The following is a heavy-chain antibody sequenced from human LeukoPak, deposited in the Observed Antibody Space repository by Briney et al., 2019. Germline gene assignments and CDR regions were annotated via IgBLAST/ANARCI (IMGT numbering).Heavy chain of an antibody. CDR2: IYFSGTT. CDR1: GDSINAYY. J-gene: IGHJ4*02. CDR3: ARGRDEHKAGY. D-gene: IGHD6-25*01. Sequence: SETLSLTCTVSGDSINAYYWGWIRQPPGKGLEWIGYIYFSGTTKYNPSLTSRVAISVDTSMNQLSLKLSSVTAADTAVYYCARGRDEHKAGYWGQGALVTVSS. V-gene: IGHV4-59*01.